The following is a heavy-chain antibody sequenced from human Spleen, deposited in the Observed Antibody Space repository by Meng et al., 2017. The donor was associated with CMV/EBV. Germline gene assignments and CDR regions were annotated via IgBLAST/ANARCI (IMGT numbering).Heavy chain of an antibody. CDR1: GGSINSYY. CDR2: IYYTGST. Sequence: SETLSLTCTVSGGSINSYYWSWIRQPPGTGLEWIGYIYYTGSTNYNPSLKSRVTISVDTSKNRLSLTLNSVTAADTAVYNCAREAHCTTTGCYGPNWFDPWGQGTLVTVSS. J-gene: IGHJ5*02. D-gene: IGHD2-2*01. V-gene: IGHV4-59*01. CDR3: AREAHCTTTGCYGPNWFDP.